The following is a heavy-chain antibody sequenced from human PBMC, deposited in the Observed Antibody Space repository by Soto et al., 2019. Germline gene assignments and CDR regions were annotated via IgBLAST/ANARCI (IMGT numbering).Heavy chain of an antibody. J-gene: IGHJ4*02. CDR3: ARKQAGYSSPIVC. V-gene: IGHV4-31*03. D-gene: IGHD2-15*01. CDR2: IYGSGGSGST. Sequence: PSETLSLTCTVTGDSITSGGYYRSWIRQHPGKGLEWLGYIYGSGGSGSTLYNPSLKSRITLSVDTSKTQFSLNLSSVTVADTAVYFCARKQAGYSSPIVCSGPATLVTVSS. CDR1: GDSITSGGYY.